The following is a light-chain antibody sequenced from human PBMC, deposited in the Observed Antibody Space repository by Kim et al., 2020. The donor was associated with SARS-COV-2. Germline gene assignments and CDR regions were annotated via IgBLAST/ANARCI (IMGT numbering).Light chain of an antibody. CDR3: QVWDSSIDLVV. CDR2: EYS. Sequence: GKKASITCGGSHTGSKSLQWLQPKPGQARVLVVDEYSNRPSGIPERFSGSNSGNTATLTSSRVEAGYEADYYFQVWDSSIDLVVFGGGTQLTVL. V-gene: IGLV3-21*03. CDR1: HTGSKS. J-gene: IGLJ2*01.